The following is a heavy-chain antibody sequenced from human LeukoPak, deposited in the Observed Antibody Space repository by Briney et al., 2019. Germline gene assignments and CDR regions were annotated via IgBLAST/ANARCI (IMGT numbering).Heavy chain of an antibody. D-gene: IGHD2-8*01. CDR3: ARRCMLYRPPYYYYYMDV. CDR2: INHSGST. CDR1: GGSFSGYY. V-gene: IGHV4-34*01. Sequence: SETLSLTCAVYGGSFSGYYWSWIRQPPGEGLEWIGEINHSGSTNYNPSLKSRVTISVDTSKNQFSLKLSSVTAADTAVYYCARRCMLYRPPYYYYYMDVWGKGTTVTVSS. J-gene: IGHJ6*03.